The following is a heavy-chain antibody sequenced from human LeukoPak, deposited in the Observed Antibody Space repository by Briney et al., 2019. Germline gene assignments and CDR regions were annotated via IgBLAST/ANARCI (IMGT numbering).Heavy chain of an antibody. Sequence: GRSLRLSCAASGFTFSTYGMHWVRQAPGKGLEWVAVISYDGSNKYYADSVKGRFTISRDNAKNSLYLQMNSLRAEDTAVYYCARDCAVGATTGDFDYWGQGTLVTVSS. V-gene: IGHV3-30*03. CDR3: ARDCAVGATTGDFDY. CDR1: GFTFSTYG. D-gene: IGHD1-26*01. CDR2: ISYDGSNK. J-gene: IGHJ4*02.